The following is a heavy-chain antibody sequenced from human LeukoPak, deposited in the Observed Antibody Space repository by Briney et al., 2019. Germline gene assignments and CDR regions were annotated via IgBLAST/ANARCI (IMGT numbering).Heavy chain of an antibody. V-gene: IGHV3-23*01. CDR3: AGTGYSSSFYYYYMDV. CDR1: GFTFSSYA. D-gene: IGHD6-6*01. Sequence: GGSLSLSCAASGFTFSSYAMSWVRQAPGKGLEWVSAISGSGGSTYYADSVKGRFTISRDNSKNTLYLQMNSLRAEDTAVYYCAGTGYSSSFYYYYMDVWGKGTPVTVSS. CDR2: ISGSGGST. J-gene: IGHJ6*03.